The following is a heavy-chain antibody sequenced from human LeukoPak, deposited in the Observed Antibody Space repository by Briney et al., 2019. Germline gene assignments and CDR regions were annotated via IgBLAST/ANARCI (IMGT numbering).Heavy chain of an antibody. D-gene: IGHD2-15*01. CDR3: ARDGGCMDV. V-gene: IGHV3-30*04. CDR1: GFTFSSYA. Sequence: GGSLRLSCAASGFTFSSYAMHWVRQAPGKGLEWVAVKGRFTISRDNSKNTLYQQMNSLRAEDTAVYYCARDGGCMDVWGQGTTVTVSS. J-gene: IGHJ6*02.